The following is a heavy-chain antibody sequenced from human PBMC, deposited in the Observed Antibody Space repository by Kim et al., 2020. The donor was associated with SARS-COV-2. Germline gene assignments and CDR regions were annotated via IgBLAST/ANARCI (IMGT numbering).Heavy chain of an antibody. CDR1: GGTFSSYA. J-gene: IGHJ1*01. CDR3: ASEEVDYYYGSGSYRGDFQH. D-gene: IGHD3-10*01. V-gene: IGHV1-69*13. Sequence: SVKVSCKASGGTFSSYAISWVRQAPGQGLEWMGGIIPIFGTANYAQKFQGRVTITADESTSTAYMELSSLRSEDTAVYYCASEEVDYYYGSGSYRGDFQHWGQGTLVTVSS. CDR2: IIPIFGTA.